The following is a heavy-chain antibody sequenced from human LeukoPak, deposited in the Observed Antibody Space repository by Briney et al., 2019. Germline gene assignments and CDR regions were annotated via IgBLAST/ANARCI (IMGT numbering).Heavy chain of an antibody. Sequence: GGSLRLSCAASGFIFSSFGMHWVRQAPGKGLEWVAFIQDDESNKFYADSVKGRFTISRDNSKSTLFLQMNSLRPEDTALYYCAKQMVERPHYYYMDVWGKGTTVTVSS. D-gene: IGHD2-15*01. CDR3: AKQMVERPHYYYMDV. CDR2: IQDDESNK. J-gene: IGHJ6*03. CDR1: GFIFSSFG. V-gene: IGHV3-30*02.